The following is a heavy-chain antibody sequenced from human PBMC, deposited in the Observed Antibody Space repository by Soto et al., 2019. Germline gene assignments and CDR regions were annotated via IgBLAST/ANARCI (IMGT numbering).Heavy chain of an antibody. D-gene: IGHD6-19*01. CDR3: AKGGRKWLVTSDFNY. Sequence: VQLVESGGGVVQPGRSLRLSCAASGFTFSDYAMHWVRQAPGKGLEWVAVVSHDGRNTHYADSVKGRFTISRDSSQNTVSLEMTSLRAEDTAGYYWAKGGRKWLVTSDFNYWGQGALVTVSS. V-gene: IGHV3-30*18. CDR1: GFTFSDYA. J-gene: IGHJ4*02. CDR2: VSHDGRNT.